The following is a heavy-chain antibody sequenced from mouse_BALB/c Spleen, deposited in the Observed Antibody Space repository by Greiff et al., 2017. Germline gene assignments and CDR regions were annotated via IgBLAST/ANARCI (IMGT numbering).Heavy chain of an antibody. CDR2: INPSNGRT. CDR1: GYTFTSYW. J-gene: IGHJ1*01. Sequence: QVQLQQPGAELVKPGASVKLSCKASGYTFTSYWMHWVKQRPGQGLEWIGEINPSNGRTNYNEKFKSKATLTVDKSSSTAYMQLSSLTSEDSAVYYCASGGTGYFDVWGAGTTVTVSA. CDR3: ASGGTGYFDV. D-gene: IGHD2-14*01. V-gene: IGHV1S81*02.